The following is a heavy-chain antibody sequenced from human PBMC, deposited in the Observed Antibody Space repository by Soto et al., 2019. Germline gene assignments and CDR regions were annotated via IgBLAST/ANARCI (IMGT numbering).Heavy chain of an antibody. CDR3: AREIAVADYFDY. J-gene: IGHJ4*02. Sequence: GGSLRLSCAASGFTFSSYGMHWVRQAPGKGLEWVAVIWYDGSNKYYADSVKGRFTISRDNSKNTLYLQMNSLRAEDTAVYYCAREIAVADYFDYWGQGTLVTVSS. D-gene: IGHD6-19*01. CDR1: GFTFSSYG. CDR2: IWYDGSNK. V-gene: IGHV3-33*01.